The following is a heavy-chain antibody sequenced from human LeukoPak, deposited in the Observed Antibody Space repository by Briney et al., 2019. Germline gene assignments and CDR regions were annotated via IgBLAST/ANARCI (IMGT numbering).Heavy chain of an antibody. J-gene: IGHJ4*02. Sequence: GSLRLSCAASGFTVSNNHMSWIRQPPGKGLEWIGYISYSGSTNYNPSLKSRVTISVDMSKNQFSLKLSSVTAADTAVYYCARDGCGSSSCLDYWGQGTLVTVSS. D-gene: IGHD6-6*01. V-gene: IGHV4-59*02. CDR2: ISYSGST. CDR1: GFTVSNNH. CDR3: ARDGCGSSSCLDY.